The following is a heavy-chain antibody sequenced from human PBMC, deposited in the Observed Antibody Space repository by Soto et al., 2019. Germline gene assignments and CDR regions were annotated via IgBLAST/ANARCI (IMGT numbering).Heavy chain of an antibody. Sequence: SETLSLTCAVYGGSFSGYCWSWIRQTPGERLEWVGDICHGGGANYNPSLKSRVSFSMDPSKNQFSLKLSSVTAADTAVYYCARCHHDCRSGYRPYFDYWGQGTLVTVSS. V-gene: IGHV4-34*01. CDR1: GGSFSGYC. D-gene: IGHD5-12*01. CDR2: ICHGGGA. J-gene: IGHJ4*02. CDR3: ARCHHDCRSGYRPYFDY.